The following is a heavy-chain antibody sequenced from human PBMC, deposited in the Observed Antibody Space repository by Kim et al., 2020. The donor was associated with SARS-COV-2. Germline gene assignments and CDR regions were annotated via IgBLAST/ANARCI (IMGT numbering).Heavy chain of an antibody. J-gene: IGHJ6*02. CDR1: GYTFTSYG. CDR2: ISAYNGNT. V-gene: IGHV1-18*04. D-gene: IGHD3-10*01. Sequence: ASVKVSCKASGYTFTSYGISWVRQAPGQGLEWMGWISAYNGNTNYAQKLQGRVTMTTDTSTSTAYMELRSLRSDDTAVYYCATPTSRNYYGSGSQVPGYYGMDVWGQGTTFTVSS. CDR3: ATPTSRNYYGSGSQVPGYYGMDV.